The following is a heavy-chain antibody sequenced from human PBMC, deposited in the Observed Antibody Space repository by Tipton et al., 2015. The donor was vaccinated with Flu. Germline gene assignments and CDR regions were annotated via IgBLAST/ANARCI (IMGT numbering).Heavy chain of an antibody. CDR3: ATSPPYGDYAENFDY. J-gene: IGHJ4*02. CDR2: ISAYNGNT. Sequence: QLVQSGAEVKKPGASVKVSCKASGYTFTSYGISWVRQAPGQGLEWMGWISAYNGNTNYAQKLQGRVTMTTDTSTSTAYMELRSLRSDDTAVYYCATSPPYGDYAENFDYWGQGTLVTVSS. D-gene: IGHD4-17*01. V-gene: IGHV1-18*04. CDR1: GYTFTSYG.